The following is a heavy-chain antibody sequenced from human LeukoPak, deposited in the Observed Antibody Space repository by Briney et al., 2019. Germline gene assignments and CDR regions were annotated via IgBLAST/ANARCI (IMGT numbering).Heavy chain of an antibody. CDR2: IYTSGST. CDR3: ARGWTLKTPLGRVAGTSSRRGRYFDY. CDR1: GGSISSGSNY. D-gene: IGHD6-19*01. J-gene: IGHJ4*01. V-gene: IGHV4-61*02. Sequence: SETLSLTCAVSGGSISSGSNYWSWIRQPAGKGLEWIGRIYTSGSTNYNPSLKSRVTISVDTSKNQFSLKLTSVTAADTAMYYCARGWTLKTPLGRVAGTSSRRGRYFDYWGQGNLVTVSS.